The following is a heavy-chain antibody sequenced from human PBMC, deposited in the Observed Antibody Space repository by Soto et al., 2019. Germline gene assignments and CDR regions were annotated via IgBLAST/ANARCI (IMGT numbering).Heavy chain of an antibody. J-gene: IGHJ6*02. D-gene: IGHD3-3*01. CDR3: ATGNIDFWSGYKYFYYGMDV. V-gene: IGHV4-39*02. CDR2: IRYGGNT. Sequence: PSETLSLTCTVSGGSGRSSSYYWAWIRHPPGKGLEWIGSIRYGGNTYSNPSLKSRLTISVDTSNNHISLMLRSVTAADTAIYYCATGNIDFWSGYKYFYYGMDVWGQGTTVTVSS. CDR1: GGSGRSSSYY.